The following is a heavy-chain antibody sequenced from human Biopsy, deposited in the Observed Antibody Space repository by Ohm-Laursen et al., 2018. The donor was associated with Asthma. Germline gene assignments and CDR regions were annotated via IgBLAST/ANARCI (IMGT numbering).Heavy chain of an antibody. D-gene: IGHD2-2*01. Sequence: ASVKVSCKSLGGTFDTYVIGWVRQAPGQGLEWMGGINSVFGTTTYPQKFQDRVTITADDSTSTVYMELSSLGSEDTAVYYCARKAGSCISRTCYSLDFWGQGTLVTVSS. J-gene: IGHJ4*02. CDR1: GGTFDTYV. CDR3: ARKAGSCISRTCYSLDF. CDR2: INSVFGTT. V-gene: IGHV1-69*13.